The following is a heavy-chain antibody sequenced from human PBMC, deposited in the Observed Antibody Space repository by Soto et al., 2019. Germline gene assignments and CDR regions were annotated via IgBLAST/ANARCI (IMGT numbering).Heavy chain of an antibody. CDR1: VFSCGCYE. V-gene: IGHV3-33*08. CDR2: ISLDGKQT. J-gene: IGHJ6*02. D-gene: IGHD2-2*02. Sequence: PGGSLSLSCAGYVFSCGCYEVHGFRQSPGKRLGWVAMISLDGKQTYYGDSVQGRFTIPRDHSQTTVYLQMNSMRAEDTAIYYCARDRIPGDPLNYYHYGLDVWGHGTTVTVSS. CDR3: ARDRIPGDPLNYYHYGLDV.